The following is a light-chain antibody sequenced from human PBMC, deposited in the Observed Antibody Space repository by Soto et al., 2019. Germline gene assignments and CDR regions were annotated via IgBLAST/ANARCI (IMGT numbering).Light chain of an antibody. J-gene: IGKJ2*01. Sequence: DIQMTQSPSTLSASIGDRVTITCRASQTINTWLAWYQQIPGKAPSLLIYDASSLDSGVPARFSGSGSGTEFTLTISSLQPDDFATYYRLQYHSYSTFGPGTKLEI. CDR1: QTINTW. CDR3: LQYHSYST. CDR2: DAS. V-gene: IGKV1-5*01.